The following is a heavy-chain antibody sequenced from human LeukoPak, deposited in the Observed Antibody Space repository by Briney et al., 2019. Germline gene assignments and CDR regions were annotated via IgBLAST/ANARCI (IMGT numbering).Heavy chain of an antibody. D-gene: IGHD4-23*01. V-gene: IGHV4-39*07. CDR3: ARDPQGEVVTTGGLDY. Sequence: SETLSLTCTVSGGSISSSSYYWGWIRQPPGKGLEWIGSTYYSGSTYYNPSLKSRVTISVDTSKNQFSLKLSSVTAADTAVYYCARDPQGEVVTTGGLDYWGQGTLVTVSS. CDR1: GGSISSSSYY. CDR2: TYYSGST. J-gene: IGHJ4*02.